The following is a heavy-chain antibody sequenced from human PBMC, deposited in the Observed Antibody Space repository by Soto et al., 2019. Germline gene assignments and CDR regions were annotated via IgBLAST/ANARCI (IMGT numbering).Heavy chain of an antibody. V-gene: IGHV3-23*01. J-gene: IGHJ6*02. CDR3: AKDQGSSARIKFYGLDV. Sequence: EVQLLESGGGLVQPGGSLRLSCAASGFSFSSYSMSWVRQAPGKGLEWVSAISGSGGSTYYADSVKGRFTISRDNSKNTLYLQRDSLRAEDTAVYYCAKDQGSSARIKFYGLDVWGQGTTVTGSS. CDR2: ISGSGGST. D-gene: IGHD6-6*01. CDR1: GFSFSSYS.